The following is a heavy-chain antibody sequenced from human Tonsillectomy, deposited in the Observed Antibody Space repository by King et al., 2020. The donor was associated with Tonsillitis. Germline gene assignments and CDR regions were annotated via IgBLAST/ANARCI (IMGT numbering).Heavy chain of an antibody. D-gene: IGHD2-15*01. CDR2: ISGSGYKT. Sequence: VQLVQSGGGLVKTGGSLRLSCAASGFTFRSYALSWVRQSPGKGLQWVSAISGSGYKTYYIDSVKGRFTISRDNSKNTVSLQMNSLRAEDTGVYYCVREMLTGSCADYWGQGTLVTVSS. V-gene: IGHV3-23*04. CDR1: GFTFRSYA. CDR3: VREMLTGSCADY. J-gene: IGHJ4*02.